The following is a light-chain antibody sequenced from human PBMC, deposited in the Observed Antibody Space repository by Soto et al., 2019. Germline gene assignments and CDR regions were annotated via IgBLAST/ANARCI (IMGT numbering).Light chain of an antibody. CDR1: QSVGTS. V-gene: IGKV3-15*01. J-gene: IGKJ1*01. CDR3: QQYKSWPRT. Sequence: EIEMTQSPATLYVSPGERAALSCRASQSVGTSLAWYQQIPSQAPKLLIYGTSSRATGIPARFSGSGSDTEFTLTISTLQSEDFAVYHCQQYKSWPRTFGQGTKVEIK. CDR2: GTS.